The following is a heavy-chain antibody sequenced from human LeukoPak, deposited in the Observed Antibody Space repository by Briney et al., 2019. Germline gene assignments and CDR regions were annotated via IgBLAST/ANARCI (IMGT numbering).Heavy chain of an antibody. D-gene: IGHD1-26*01. CDR1: GGSISSHY. CDR2: IYYSGST. CDR3: ARGLLVGNTGYYFDY. Sequence: PSETLSLTCSVSGGSISSHYWSWIRQPPGKGLEWIGYIYYSGSTKYNPSLKSRVTISVDTSKNQFSLKLSSVTAADTAVYYCARGLLVGNTGYYFDYWGQGTLVTVSS. V-gene: IGHV4-59*11. J-gene: IGHJ4*02.